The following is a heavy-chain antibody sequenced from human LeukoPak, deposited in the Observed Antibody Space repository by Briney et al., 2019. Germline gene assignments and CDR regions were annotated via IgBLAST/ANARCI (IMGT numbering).Heavy chain of an antibody. V-gene: IGHV1-2*02. D-gene: IGHD2-2*01. J-gene: IGHJ5*02. CDR1: GYTFTGYY. CDR2: INPNSGGT. CDR3: ARDEGGDIVVVPAADTVNNWFDP. Sequence: ASVKVSCKASGYTFTGYYMHWVRQAPGQGLEWMGWINPNSGGTNYAQKFQGRVTMTRDTSISTAYMELSRLRSDDTAVYYCARDEGGDIVVVPAADTVNNWFDPWGQGTLVTVSS.